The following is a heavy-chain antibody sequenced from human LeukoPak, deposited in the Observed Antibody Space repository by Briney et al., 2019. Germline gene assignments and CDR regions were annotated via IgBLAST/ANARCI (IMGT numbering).Heavy chain of an antibody. CDR1: GYTFTGYY. D-gene: IGHD1-1*01. J-gene: IGHJ4*02. Sequence: ASVKVSCKASGYTFTGYYMRWVRQAPGQGLEWMGWINPNSGGTNYAQKFKGRVTMTRDTSISTAYMELSRLRSEDTAVYYCARKLTAPLAGYYWNQETLATVSS. CDR3: ARKLTAPLAGYY. CDR2: INPNSGGT. V-gene: IGHV1-2*02.